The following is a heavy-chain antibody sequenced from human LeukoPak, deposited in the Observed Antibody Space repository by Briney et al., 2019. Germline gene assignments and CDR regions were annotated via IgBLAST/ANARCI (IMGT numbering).Heavy chain of an antibody. CDR3: ARDRQRSVAGPSSSFDY. CDR1: GYTFTGYY. J-gene: IGHJ4*02. D-gene: IGHD6-19*01. Sequence: ASVKVSCKASGYTFTGYYMHWVRQAPGQGLEWMGWINPNSGGTNYAQKFQGRVTMTRDTSISTAYMELSRLRSDDTAVYYCARDRQRSVAGPSSSFDYWGQGTLVTVSS. V-gene: IGHV1-2*02. CDR2: INPNSGGT.